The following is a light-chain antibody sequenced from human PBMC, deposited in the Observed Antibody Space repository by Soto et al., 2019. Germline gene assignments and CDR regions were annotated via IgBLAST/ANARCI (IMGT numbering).Light chain of an antibody. CDR2: AAS. Sequence: IQLTQSPSALTASVGDRVTLTCSASQGISSYLAWYQQKPGKAPKLLIYAASSLQSGVPSRFTGSGSGTDFILNITSLQSEDSATYYCQQSYSTPPWTFGQGTKVDNK. CDR3: QQSYSTPPWT. V-gene: IGKV1-39*01. CDR1: QGISSY. J-gene: IGKJ1*01.